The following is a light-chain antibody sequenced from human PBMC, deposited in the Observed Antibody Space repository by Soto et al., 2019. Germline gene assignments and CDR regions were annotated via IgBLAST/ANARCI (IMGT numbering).Light chain of an antibody. J-gene: IGKJ1*01. CDR3: QQYKSFWT. CDR2: DAS. CDR1: QSISSW. Sequence: DIQMTQSPSTLSASVGDRVTITCRASQSISSWLAWYQQKPGKAPKLLIYDASALESGVPSRFSGSGSGTEFTLTISSLQPNDVATYFCQQYKSFWTFGQGTKVDIK. V-gene: IGKV1-5*01.